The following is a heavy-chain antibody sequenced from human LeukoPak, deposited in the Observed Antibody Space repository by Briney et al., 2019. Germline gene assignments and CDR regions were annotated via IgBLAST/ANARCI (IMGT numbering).Heavy chain of an antibody. CDR1: GFMFSSNW. D-gene: IGHD1-26*01. J-gene: IGHJ4*02. Sequence: GGSLRLSCAASGFMFSSNWMSWVRLAPGKGLEWVAVISYDGSNKYYADSVKGRFTISRDNSKNTLYLQMNSLRAEDTAVYYCAKDRARGATSGDYWGQGTLVTVSS. CDR2: ISYDGSNK. V-gene: IGHV3-30*18. CDR3: AKDRARGATSGDY.